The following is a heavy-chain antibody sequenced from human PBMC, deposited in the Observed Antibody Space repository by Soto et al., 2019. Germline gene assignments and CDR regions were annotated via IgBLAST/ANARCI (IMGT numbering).Heavy chain of an antibody. J-gene: IGHJ5*02. V-gene: IGHV1-18*01. CDR2: ISTYNGNT. CDR1: GYTFTSYG. D-gene: IGHD2-2*02. CDR3: ARTYGNSWYSP. Sequence: QVQLVQSGAEVKKPGASVKVSCKASGYTFTSYGITWVRQAPGQGLEWMGWISTYNGNTNYAQNLQGRVTMTTDTFTNTAYRELRSLRSDDTAVYYCARTYGNSWYSPWGQGTLVTVSS.